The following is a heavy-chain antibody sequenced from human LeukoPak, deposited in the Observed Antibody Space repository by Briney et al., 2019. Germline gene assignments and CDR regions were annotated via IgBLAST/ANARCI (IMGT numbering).Heavy chain of an antibody. CDR3: AHRGYCTGGSCFSSGNWFDP. Sequence: SGPTLVKPTQTLTLTCTFSGFSLSTSGVGVGWIRQPPGKAPEWLALIYWDDDKRYSPSLQSRLTITKDTPKNQVVLTMTNMDPVDTATYYCAHRGYCTGGSCFSSGNWFDPWGQGTLVTVSS. V-gene: IGHV2-5*02. CDR2: IYWDDDK. J-gene: IGHJ5*02. D-gene: IGHD2-15*01. CDR1: GFSLSTSGVG.